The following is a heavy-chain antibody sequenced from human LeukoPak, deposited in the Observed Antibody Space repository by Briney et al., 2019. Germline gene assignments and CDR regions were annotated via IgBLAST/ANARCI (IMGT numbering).Heavy chain of an antibody. Sequence: GESLKISCKGSGYSFTSYWIGWVRQMPGKGLEWMGIIYPGDSDTRYSPSFQGQVTISADKSISTAYLQWSSLKASDTAMYYCARLGKPVYDTLTGYPDYGGQGTLVTVSS. D-gene: IGHD3-9*01. V-gene: IGHV5-51*01. CDR2: IYPGDSDT. J-gene: IGHJ4*02. CDR3: ARLGKPVYDTLTGYPDY. CDR1: GYSFTSYW.